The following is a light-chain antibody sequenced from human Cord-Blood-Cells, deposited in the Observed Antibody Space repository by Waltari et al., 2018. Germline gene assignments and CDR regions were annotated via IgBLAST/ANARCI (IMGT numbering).Light chain of an antibody. J-gene: IGLJ1*01. Sequence: QSALTQPASVSGSPGQSTTIPRTGTSSDSGSYNLASWYQQHPGKAPKLMIYEGSKRPSGVSNRFSGSKSGNTASLTISGLQAEDEADYYCCSYAGSSTYVFGTGTKVTVL. V-gene: IGLV2-23*01. CDR2: EGS. CDR3: CSYAGSSTYV. CDR1: SSDSGSYNL.